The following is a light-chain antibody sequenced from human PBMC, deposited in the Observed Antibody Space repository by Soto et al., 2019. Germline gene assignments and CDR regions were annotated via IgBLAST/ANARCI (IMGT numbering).Light chain of an antibody. Sequence: EIAITQSPATLSVFAGERATLSCRARQSVSSNLAWYQQKPVQAPRLLIYGASTRATGIPARFSGSGSGTEFTLTISSLQSEDFAVYYCQQYNNWPPKYTFGQGTKVDIK. CDR1: QSVSSN. J-gene: IGKJ2*01. CDR3: QQYNNWPPKYT. CDR2: GAS. V-gene: IGKV3-15*01.